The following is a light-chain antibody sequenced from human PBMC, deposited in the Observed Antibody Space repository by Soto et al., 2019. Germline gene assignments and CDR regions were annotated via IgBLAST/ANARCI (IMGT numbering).Light chain of an antibody. J-gene: IGKJ4*01. CDR1: QTINSY. CDR2: AAS. CDR3: QQSYSTPQT. Sequence: DIQMTQSPSSLSASVGDRVTITCRASQTINSYLNWYQQKPGKAPKLLIYAASSLQSGVPSRFSGSGSGTDFTLTISSLQPEAFATYFCQQSYSTPQTFGGGTKVEIK. V-gene: IGKV1-39*01.